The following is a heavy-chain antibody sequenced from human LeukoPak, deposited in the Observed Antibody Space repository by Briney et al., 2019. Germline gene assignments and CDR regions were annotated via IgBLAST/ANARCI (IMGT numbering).Heavy chain of an antibody. D-gene: IGHD5-12*01. CDR3: ARRQYSGYDFDF. J-gene: IGHJ4*02. CDR1: GYSFTSYW. CDR2: IYPRDSDT. Sequence: GESLKISCKGSGYSFTSYWIGWVRQMPGKGPEWMGIIYPRDSDTRYSPSFQGQVTVSADKSISTAYLQWNTLEASDTAMYYCARRQYSGYDFDFWGQGTLVTVSS. V-gene: IGHV5-51*01.